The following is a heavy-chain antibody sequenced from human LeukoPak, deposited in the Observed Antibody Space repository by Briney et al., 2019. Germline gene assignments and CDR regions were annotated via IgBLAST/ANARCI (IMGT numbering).Heavy chain of an antibody. CDR2: INSDGST. Sequence: GGSLRLSCAASGFTFSSYSMHWVRQAPGKGLVWVSRINSDGSTGYADSVKGRFTISRDNAKNTVYLQMNSLRAEDTALYYCARQLADWGQGTLVTVSS. V-gene: IGHV3-74*01. D-gene: IGHD1-1*01. J-gene: IGHJ4*02. CDR3: ARQLAD. CDR1: GFTFSSYS.